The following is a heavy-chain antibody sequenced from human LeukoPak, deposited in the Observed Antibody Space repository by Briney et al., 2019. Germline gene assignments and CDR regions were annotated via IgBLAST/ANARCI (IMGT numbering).Heavy chain of an antibody. J-gene: IGHJ2*01. V-gene: IGHV3-23*01. Sequence: GGSLRLSCAASGFTFSTYAMTWVRQAPGKGLEWVSSINSGGDSPFYADSVKGRYTISRDNSKNTLYLQTNSLRAEDTAVYYCAKVKPFWYFDLWGRGTLVTVSS. CDR2: INSGGDSP. CDR1: GFTFSTYA. CDR3: AKVKPFWYFDL.